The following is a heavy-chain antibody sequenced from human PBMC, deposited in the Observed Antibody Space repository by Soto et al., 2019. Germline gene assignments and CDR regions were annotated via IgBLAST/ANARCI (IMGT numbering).Heavy chain of an antibody. Sequence: NPSETLSLTCTVSGGSVSSGSYYWSWIRQPPGKGLEWIGYIYYSGSTNYNPSLKSRVTISVDTSKNQFSLKLSSVTAADTAVYYCARDLSYYDSSGYYGGNWFDPWGQGTLVTVSS. J-gene: IGHJ5*02. V-gene: IGHV4-61*01. CDR1: GGSVSSGSYY. CDR3: ARDLSYYDSSGYYGGNWFDP. D-gene: IGHD3-22*01. CDR2: IYYSGST.